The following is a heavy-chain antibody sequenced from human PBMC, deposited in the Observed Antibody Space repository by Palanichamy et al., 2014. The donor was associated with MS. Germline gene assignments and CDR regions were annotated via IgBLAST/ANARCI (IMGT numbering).Heavy chain of an antibody. J-gene: IGHJ3*02. Sequence: QLVEVWGRAWSXPGGSLRLSCAASGFTFSPYWMVWVRQAPGKGLEWVANIKGDGSLTHYLDSVKGRFTISRDNAKSSLFLQMDSLRAEDTAVYYCARDSTYSTSPGPIYYDAFDIWGQGTEVTVSS. D-gene: IGHD2-8*01. CDR3: ARDSTYSTSPGPIYYDAFDI. CDR2: IKGDGSLT. V-gene: IGHV3-7*01. CDR1: GFTFSPYW.